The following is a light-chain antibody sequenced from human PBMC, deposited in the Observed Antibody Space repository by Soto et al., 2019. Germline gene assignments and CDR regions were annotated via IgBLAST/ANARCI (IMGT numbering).Light chain of an antibody. CDR1: SSDVGGYNY. Sequence: QSALTQPPSASGSPGQSVTISCTGTSSDVGGYNYVSWYQQHPGKAPKLMIYEVSKRPSGVPDRFSGSKSGNTASLTVSGLQAEDEADYYCSSDAGSNNFGVFGGGTTLTVL. V-gene: IGLV2-8*01. CDR3: SSDAGSNNFGV. J-gene: IGLJ2*01. CDR2: EVS.